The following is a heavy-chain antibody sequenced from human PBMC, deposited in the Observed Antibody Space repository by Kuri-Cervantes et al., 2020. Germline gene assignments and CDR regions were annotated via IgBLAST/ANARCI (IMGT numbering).Heavy chain of an antibody. Sequence: GESLEISWAASGFSSSSYSMSWVRQAPGKGLEWVAVISYDGSNKYYADSVKGRFTISRDNSKNTLYLQMNSLRAEDTAVYYCAKDRAYGGYYFDYWGQGTLVTVSS. D-gene: IGHD5-12*01. CDR1: GFSSSSYS. V-gene: IGHV3-30*18. CDR3: AKDRAYGGYYFDY. J-gene: IGHJ4*02. CDR2: ISYDGSNK.